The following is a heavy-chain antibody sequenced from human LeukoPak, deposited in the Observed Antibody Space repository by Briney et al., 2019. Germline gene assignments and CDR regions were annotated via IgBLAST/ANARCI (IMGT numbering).Heavy chain of an antibody. CDR1: GYIFSELS. D-gene: IGHD2/OR15-2a*01. CDR3: ARGRIWDPTNWFDP. Sequence: ASVKVSCKVSGYIFSELSIHWVRQAPGKGLEWMGGFDPEDGETIFAQKFQGRVTTTEDTSTDTVYMELNSLRSEDTAVYYCARGRIWDPTNWFDPWGQGTLVTVSS. V-gene: IGHV1-24*01. CDR2: FDPEDGET. J-gene: IGHJ5*02.